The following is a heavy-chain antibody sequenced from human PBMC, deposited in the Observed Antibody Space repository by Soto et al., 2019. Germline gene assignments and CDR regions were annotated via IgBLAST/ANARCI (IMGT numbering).Heavy chain of an antibody. Sequence: GEALKISCKGSGYSFTSYWIGWVRQMPGKGLEWMGIIYPGDSDTRYSPSFQVQVPISADKSISTAYLQWSSLKASDTAMYYCAREGIEVDGTRAFDIWGQGTRVNVSS. CDR3: AREGIEVDGTRAFDI. V-gene: IGHV5-51*01. J-gene: IGHJ3*02. CDR2: IYPGDSDT. D-gene: IGHD6-19*01. CDR1: GYSFTSYW.